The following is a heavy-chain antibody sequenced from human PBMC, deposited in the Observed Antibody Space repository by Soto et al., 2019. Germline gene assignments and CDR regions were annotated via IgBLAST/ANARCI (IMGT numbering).Heavy chain of an antibody. CDR3: TRDNGDLVVITARSNHGFDP. CDR1: GFNFSGYG. J-gene: IGHJ5*01. V-gene: IGHV3-33*08. CDR2: ICHGGSYK. Sequence: PVGSLRLSCAASGFNFSGYGMHWVRQAPGKGLEWVAGICHGGSYKYYGDSVKGRFAISRDNAKNTVYLEMNSLRPDDTALYSGTRDNGDLVVITARSNHGFDPWGQGTLVTVSS. D-gene: IGHD2-21*02.